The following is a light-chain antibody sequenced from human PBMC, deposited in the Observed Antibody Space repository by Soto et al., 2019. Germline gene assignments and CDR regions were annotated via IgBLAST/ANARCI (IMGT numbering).Light chain of an antibody. V-gene: IGLV2-8*01. CDR1: SSDVGGYNY. CDR3: IAYAGSNNLGV. Sequence: QSALTQPPSASGSPGQSVTISCTGTSSDVGGYNYVSWYQQHPGKAPKLMIYEVSKRPAGVPDRFSGSKSGNTASLTVSELQAEDEADYYCIAYAGSNNLGVFGGGTKLTVL. CDR2: EVS. J-gene: IGLJ2*01.